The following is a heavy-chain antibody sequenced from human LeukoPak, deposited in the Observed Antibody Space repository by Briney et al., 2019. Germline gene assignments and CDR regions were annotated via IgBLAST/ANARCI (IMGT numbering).Heavy chain of an antibody. CDR1: GGSITNYY. J-gene: IGHJ3*02. V-gene: IGHV4-59*01. CDR2: ISYSGGT. CDR3: VRDRAYANSGGYAFDT. D-gene: IGHD2-2*01. Sequence: SETLSLTCTVSGGSITNYYWSWIRQPPGKGLECIAYISYSGGTKYNPSLRSRVHISLDTSKNQFSLELSSVTAAVAAIYYCVRDRAYANSGGYAFDTWGQGTMVTVSS.